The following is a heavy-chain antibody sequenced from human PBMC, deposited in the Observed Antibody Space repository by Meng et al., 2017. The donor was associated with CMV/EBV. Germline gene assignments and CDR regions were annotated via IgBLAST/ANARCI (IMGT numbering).Heavy chain of an antibody. Sequence: SLKISCAASGFTFSDYYMSWIRQAPGKGLEWVSYISSSGSTIYYADSVKGRFTISRDNAKNSLYLQMNSLRAEDTAVYYCARNLSPRTLRFLEWLPTGGWVDYWGQGTLVTVSS. J-gene: IGHJ4*02. CDR2: ISSSGSTI. CDR1: GFTFSDYY. D-gene: IGHD3-3*01. V-gene: IGHV3-11*04. CDR3: ARNLSPRTLRFLEWLPTGGWVDY.